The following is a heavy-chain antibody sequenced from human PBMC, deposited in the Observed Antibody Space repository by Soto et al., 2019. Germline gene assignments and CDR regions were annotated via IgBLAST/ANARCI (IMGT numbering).Heavy chain of an antibody. D-gene: IGHD3-22*01. CDR1: GFSLSTSGVG. V-gene: IGHV2-5*02. CDR3: ARTYYYDSSGYYLYYFDY. Sequence: QITLKESGPTLVKPTQTLTLTCTFSGFSLSTSGVGVGWIRQPPGKALEWLALIYWDDDKRYSPSLKSRLTITKDTSKNQVVLTMTNMDPVDTATYYCARTYYYDSSGYYLYYFDYWGQGTLVTVSS. CDR2: IYWDDDK. J-gene: IGHJ4*02.